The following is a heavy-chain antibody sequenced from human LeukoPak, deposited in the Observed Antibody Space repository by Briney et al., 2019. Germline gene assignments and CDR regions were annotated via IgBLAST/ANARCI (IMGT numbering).Heavy chain of an antibody. Sequence: SETLSLTCAVYGGSFSGYYWSWIRQPPGKGLEWIGEINHSGSTNYNPSLKSRVTISVDTSKNQFSLKLSSVTAADTAVYYCARWITYYDFWSGYNWFDRWGQGTLVTVSS. V-gene: IGHV4-34*01. J-gene: IGHJ5*02. CDR2: INHSGST. D-gene: IGHD3-3*01. CDR1: GGSFSGYY. CDR3: ARWITYYDFWSGYNWFDR.